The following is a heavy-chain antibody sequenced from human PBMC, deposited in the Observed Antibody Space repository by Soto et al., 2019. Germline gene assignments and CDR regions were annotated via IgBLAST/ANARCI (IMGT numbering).Heavy chain of an antibody. D-gene: IGHD3-10*01. V-gene: IGHV4-31*11. CDR1: GGSISSGGYY. CDR3: ARDLRHSPMVRGVIGAFDI. J-gene: IGHJ3*02. CDR2: IYYSGST. Sequence: SETLSLTCAVSGGSISSGGYYWSWIRQQPGKGLEWIGYIYYSGSTYYNPSLKSRVTISVDTSKNQFSLKLSSVTAADTAVYYCARDLRHSPMVRGVIGAFDIWGQGTMVTVSS.